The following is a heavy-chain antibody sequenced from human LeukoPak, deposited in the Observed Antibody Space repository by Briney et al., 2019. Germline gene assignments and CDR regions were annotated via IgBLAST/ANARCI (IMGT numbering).Heavy chain of an antibody. CDR2: NYSGGAT. CDR3: ARGYSSGSPDPFDY. V-gene: IGHV3-53*01. Sequence: GGSLTLSCTLSGHTDSTNYIRGVRNSPGKALEGVSVNYSGGATHHADSVKGLFTISRDNSKNTLYLQMNSLRAEDTCIYYCARGYSSGSPDPFDYWGQGTLVTVSS. J-gene: IGHJ4*02. CDR1: GHTDSTNY. D-gene: IGHD3-22*01.